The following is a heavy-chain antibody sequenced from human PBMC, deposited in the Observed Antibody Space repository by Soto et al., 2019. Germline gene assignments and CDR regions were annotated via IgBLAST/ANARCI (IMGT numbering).Heavy chain of an antibody. CDR2: MNPNSGST. V-gene: IGHV1-8*01. CDR3: ARTLYGDNVDY. J-gene: IGHJ4*02. D-gene: IGHD4-17*01. Sequence: QVQLVQSGAEVKKPGASVKVSCKASGYTFTSYDINWVRQATGQGLEWMGWMNPNSGSTDNAQKFQGRVTMTRNTSISTAYMKLSSLRSEDTAVYSCARTLYGDNVDYWGQGTLVTVSS. CDR1: GYTFTSYD.